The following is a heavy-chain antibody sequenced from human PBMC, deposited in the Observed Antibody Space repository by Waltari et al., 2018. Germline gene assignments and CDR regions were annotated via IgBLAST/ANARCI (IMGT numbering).Heavy chain of an antibody. J-gene: IGHJ1*01. D-gene: IGHD2-2*01. Sequence: QVQLVQSGAEVKKPGASVKVSCKASGYTFTGYYMHWVRQAPGQGLEWMGWINPNSGGTNYAQKFQGWVTMTRDTSISTPYMELSRLRSDDTAVYYCALLGYCSSTSCRSEYFQHWGQGTLVTVSS. V-gene: IGHV1-2*04. CDR1: GYTFTGYY. CDR3: ALLGYCSSTSCRSEYFQH. CDR2: INPNSGGT.